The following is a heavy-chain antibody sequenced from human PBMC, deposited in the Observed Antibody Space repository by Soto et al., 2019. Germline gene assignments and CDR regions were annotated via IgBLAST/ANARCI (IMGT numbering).Heavy chain of an antibody. CDR1: GFTFRDYA. CDR3: TRVSPDCSDGSCYPLN. V-gene: IGHV3-49*05. D-gene: IGHD2-15*01. CDR2: IRSNIYDGTT. Sequence: EVQLVEPGEGLVKPGRSLRLSCIASGFTFRDYAISWFRQAPGKGLPWVSVIRSNIYDGTTEYAASVKDRFSISRDDSKTIAYLQMDSLKTEDTGVYYCTRVSPDCSDGSCYPLNWGQGTLVTVSS. J-gene: IGHJ4*02.